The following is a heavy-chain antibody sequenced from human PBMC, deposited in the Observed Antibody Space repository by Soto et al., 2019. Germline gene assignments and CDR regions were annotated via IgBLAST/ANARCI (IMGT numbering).Heavy chain of an antibody. V-gene: IGHV3-33*01. CDR2: IWYDGSNK. CDR1: GFTFSSYG. D-gene: IGHD3-3*01. CDR3: AREFERYDFWSGYLY. J-gene: IGHJ4*02. Sequence: QVQLEESGGGVVQPGRSLRLSCAASGFTFSSYGMHWVRQAPGKGLEWVAVIWYDGSNKYYADSVKGRFTISRDNSKNTLYLQMNSLRAEDTAVYYCAREFERYDFWSGYLYWGQGTLVTVSS.